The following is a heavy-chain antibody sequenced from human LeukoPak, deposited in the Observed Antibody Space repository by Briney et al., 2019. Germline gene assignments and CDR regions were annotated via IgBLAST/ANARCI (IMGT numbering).Heavy chain of an antibody. D-gene: IGHD6-19*01. J-gene: IGHJ5*02. Sequence: GGSLRLSCAASGFTFSSYAMSWVRQAPGKGLEWVANIKQDGSEKYYVDSVKGRFTISRDNAKNSLYLQMNSLRAEDTAVYYCARGSSGWYSNWFDPWGQGTLVTVSS. CDR2: IKQDGSEK. CDR1: GFTFSSYA. V-gene: IGHV3-7*01. CDR3: ARGSSGWYSNWFDP.